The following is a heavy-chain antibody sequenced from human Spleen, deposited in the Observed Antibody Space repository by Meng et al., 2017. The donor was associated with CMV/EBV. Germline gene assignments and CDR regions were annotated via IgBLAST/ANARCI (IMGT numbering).Heavy chain of an antibody. V-gene: IGHV4-34*01. J-gene: IGHJ6*02. CDR1: GGSFSGYY. CDR3: ASIAREYCSSTSCYGYYYYYYGMDV. CDR2: INHSGST. D-gene: IGHD2-2*01. Sequence: GSLRLSCAVYGGSFSGYYWSWIRQPPGKGLEWIGEINHSGSTNYNPSLKSRVTISVDTSKNQFSLKLSSVTAADTAVYYCASIAREYCSSTSCYGYYYYYYGMDVWGQGTTVTVSS.